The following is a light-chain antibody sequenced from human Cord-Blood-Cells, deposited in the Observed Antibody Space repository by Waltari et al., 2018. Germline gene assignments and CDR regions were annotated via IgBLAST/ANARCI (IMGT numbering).Light chain of an antibody. CDR1: QCISSW. Sequence: DTQMTQSPSTLSASVGVRVTITCRASQCISSWLAWYQQKPGKAPKLLIYKASSLESGVPSRFSGSGSGTEFTLTISSLQPDDVATYYCQQYNSYPLTFGGGTKVEIK. J-gene: IGKJ4*01. CDR3: QQYNSYPLT. V-gene: IGKV1-5*03. CDR2: KAS.